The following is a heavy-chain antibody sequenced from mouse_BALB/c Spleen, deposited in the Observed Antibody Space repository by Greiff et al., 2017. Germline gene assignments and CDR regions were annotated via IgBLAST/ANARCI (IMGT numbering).Heavy chain of an antibody. CDR2: ISSGGSYT. J-gene: IGHJ3*01. V-gene: IGHV5-9-4*01. CDR3: ARDLREEAWFAY. Sequence: DVKLVESGGGLVKPGGSLKLSCAASGFTFSSYAMSWVRQSPEKRLEWVAEISSGGSYTYYPDTVTGRFTISRDNAKNTLYLEMSSLRSEDTAMYYCARDLREEAWFAYWGQGTLVTVSA. CDR1: GFTFSSYA.